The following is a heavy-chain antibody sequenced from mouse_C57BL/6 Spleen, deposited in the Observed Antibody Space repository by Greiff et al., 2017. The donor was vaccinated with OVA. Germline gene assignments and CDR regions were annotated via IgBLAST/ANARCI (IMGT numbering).Heavy chain of an antibody. CDR3: ARQGADYYGSSWYFDV. V-gene: IGHV5-6*01. Sequence: EVQGVESGGDLVKPGGSLKLSCAASGFTFSSYGMSWVRQTPDKRLEWVATISSGGSYTYYPDSVKGRFTISRDNAKNTLYLQMSSLKSEDTAMYYCARQGADYYGSSWYFDVGGTGTTVTVSS. CDR2: ISSGGSYT. D-gene: IGHD1-1*01. J-gene: IGHJ1*03. CDR1: GFTFSSYG.